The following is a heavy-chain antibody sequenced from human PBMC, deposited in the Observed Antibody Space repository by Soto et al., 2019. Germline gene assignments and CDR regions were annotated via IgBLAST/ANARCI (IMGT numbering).Heavy chain of an antibody. CDR3: ARRNDYSYYFDY. CDR2: INPGDSDT. V-gene: IGHV5-51*01. Sequence: GESLKISCKGSGHSLTKFWIGWVRQMPGKGLEWMGIINPGDSDTTYSPSFEGQVTISADKSNSTAYLQWSSLKASDTAIYYCARRNDYSYYFDYWGQGTLVTVSS. CDR1: GHSLTKFW. J-gene: IGHJ4*02. D-gene: IGHD3-16*01.